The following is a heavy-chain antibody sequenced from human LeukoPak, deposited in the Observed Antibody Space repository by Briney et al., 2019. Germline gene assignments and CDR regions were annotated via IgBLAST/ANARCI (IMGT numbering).Heavy chain of an antibody. J-gene: IGHJ6*03. D-gene: IGHD3-10*01. Sequence: PSETLSLTCTVSGGSISSYYWSWIRQPAGKGLEWIGRIYTSGSTNYNPSLKSRVTMSVDTSKNQFSLKLSSVTAADTAVYYCASELRGSQNYYYMDVWGKGTTVTVSS. CDR2: IYTSGST. CDR1: GGSISSYY. CDR3: ASELRGSQNYYYMDV. V-gene: IGHV4-4*07.